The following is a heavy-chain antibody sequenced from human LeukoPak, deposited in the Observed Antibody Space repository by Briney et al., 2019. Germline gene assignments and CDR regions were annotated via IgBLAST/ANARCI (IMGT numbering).Heavy chain of an antibody. CDR1: GFTFSSYS. D-gene: IGHD4-17*01. CDR3: ARSEDYGDARAFDY. CDR2: ISYSSSDI. Sequence: GGSLRLSCAASGFTFSSYSMSWVRQAPGKGLEWVSSISYSSSDIYDADSVKGRFTISRDNSKNSLYLQMNSLRAEDTAVYYCARSEDYGDARAFDYWGQGTPVTVSS. J-gene: IGHJ4*02. V-gene: IGHV3-21*01.